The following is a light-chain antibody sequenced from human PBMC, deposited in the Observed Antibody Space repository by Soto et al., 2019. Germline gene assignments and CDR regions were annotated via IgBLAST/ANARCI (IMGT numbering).Light chain of an antibody. V-gene: IGLV1-51*02. Sequence: QSVLTQPPSVSAAPGQKVTISCSGSSSNIGNDYVSWYRQLPGTAPKLLIYENNKRPSGIPDRFSGSKSGTSATLGITGLQTGDEADYYCGTWDSSLSAVVFGGGTQLTVL. J-gene: IGLJ2*01. CDR3: GTWDSSLSAVV. CDR2: ENN. CDR1: SSNIGNDY.